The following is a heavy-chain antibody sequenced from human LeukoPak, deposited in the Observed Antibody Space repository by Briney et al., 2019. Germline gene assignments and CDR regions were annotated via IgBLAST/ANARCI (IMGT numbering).Heavy chain of an antibody. V-gene: IGHV3-23*01. J-gene: IGHJ4*02. CDR1: GFTFSSFA. Sequence: GGSLRLSCAASGFTFSSFAMTWVRQAPGKGLEWLLLLGNDGDTYYADSVRGRFTISRDNSKDTLYLQMNSLRAEDTAVYYCAKPYDAVVSSPVDYWGQGTLVTVSS. D-gene: IGHD5-12*01. CDR3: AKPYDAVVSSPVDY. CDR2: LGNDGDT.